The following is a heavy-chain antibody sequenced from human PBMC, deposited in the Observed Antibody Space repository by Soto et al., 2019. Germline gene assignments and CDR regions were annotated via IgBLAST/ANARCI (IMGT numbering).Heavy chain of an antibody. CDR2: INHSGST. Sequence: SETLSLTCAVYGGSFSGYYWSWIRQPPGKGLEWIGEINHSGSTNYNPSLKSRVTISVDTSKNQFSLELSSVTAADTAVYYCARGEGGPRWGSFDYWGQGTLVTVSS. V-gene: IGHV4-34*01. J-gene: IGHJ4*02. CDR1: GGSFSGYY. D-gene: IGHD2-21*01. CDR3: ARGEGGPRWGSFDY.